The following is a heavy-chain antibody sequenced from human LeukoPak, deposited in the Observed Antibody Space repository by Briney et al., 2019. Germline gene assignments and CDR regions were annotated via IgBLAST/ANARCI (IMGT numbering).Heavy chain of an antibody. D-gene: IGHD3-16*02. CDR2: INHSGST. CDR1: GGSFSGYY. Sequence: PSETLSLTCAVYGGSFSGYYWSWIRQPPGKGLEWIGEINHSGSTNYNPSLKSRVTISIDTSKNQFSLKLSSVTAADTAVYYCARSENDYVWGSYRYSPYYFDYWGQGTLVTVSS. V-gene: IGHV4-34*01. CDR3: ARSENDYVWGSYRYSPYYFDY. J-gene: IGHJ4*02.